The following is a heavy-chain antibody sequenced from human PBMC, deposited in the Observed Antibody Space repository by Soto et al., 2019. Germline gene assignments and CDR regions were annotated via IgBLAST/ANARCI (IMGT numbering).Heavy chain of an antibody. J-gene: IGHJ4*02. D-gene: IGHD1-26*01. V-gene: IGHV4-30-2*01. Sequence: QLPLHESGSGLVKPSQTLSLTCTVSGASITYGNYAWSWIRQTPGKGLEWIGYINHLETTFYNPSFESRLTLSIDRAKNQFSLNLNSMSAADRAVYFCARGGGSDSFDYWGQGILVTVSS. CDR3: ARGGGSDSFDY. CDR2: INHLETT. CDR1: GASITYGNYA.